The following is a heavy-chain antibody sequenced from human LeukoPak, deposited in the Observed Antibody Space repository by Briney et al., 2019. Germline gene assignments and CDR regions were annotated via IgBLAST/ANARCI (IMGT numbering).Heavy chain of an antibody. CDR3: AKDLGAGTTKYFDY. V-gene: IGHV3-23*01. CDR1: GFTFSSYA. Sequence: PGGSLRLSCAASGFTFSSYAMSWDRQAPGKGLEWVSAISGSGGSTYYADSVKGRFTISRDNSKNTLYLQRNSLRAEDTAVYYCAKDLGAGTTKYFDYWGQGTLVTVSS. D-gene: IGHD1-7*01. J-gene: IGHJ4*02. CDR2: ISGSGGST.